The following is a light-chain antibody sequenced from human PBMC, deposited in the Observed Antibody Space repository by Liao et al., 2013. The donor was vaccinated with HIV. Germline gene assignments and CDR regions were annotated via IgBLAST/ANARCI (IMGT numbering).Light chain of an antibody. V-gene: IGLV3-1*01. CDR1: ELGDKY. J-gene: IGLJ3*02. CDR3: QVWDSSSDHPV. CDR2: QDV. Sequence: SYELTQPPSVSVSPGQTATITCSGDELGDKYASWYQQKPGQSPVLVIYQDVQRPSGIPERFSGFNSGNTATLTVSGTQAMDEADYYCQVWDSSSDHPVFGGGTKLTVL.